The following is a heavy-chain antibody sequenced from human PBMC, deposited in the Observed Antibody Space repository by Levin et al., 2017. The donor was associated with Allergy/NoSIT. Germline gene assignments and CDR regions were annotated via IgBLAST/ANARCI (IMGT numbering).Heavy chain of an antibody. J-gene: IGHJ3*02. CDR2: ISWNSGSI. V-gene: IGHV3-9*01. CDR1: GFTFDDYA. D-gene: IGHD3-9*01. Sequence: GGSLRLSCAASGFTFDDYAMHWVRQAPGKGLEWVSGISWNSGSIGYADSVKGRFTISRDNAKNSRYLQMNSLRAEDTALYYCAKDMNNPIVTGYPSPGAFEIWGQGTMVTVSS. CDR3: AKDMNNPIVTGYPSPGAFEI.